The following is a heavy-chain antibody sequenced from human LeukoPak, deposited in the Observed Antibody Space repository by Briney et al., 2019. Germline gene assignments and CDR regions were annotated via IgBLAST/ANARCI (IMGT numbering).Heavy chain of an antibody. D-gene: IGHD3-22*01. CDR3: AKARIPSGNGYYSD. Sequence: GGSLRLSCAASGFTFSSFGMHWVRQAPGKGLDWVAVISYDGNNEYYADSVKGRFTISRDNSKNMLYLQMNSLRPEDTAVYYCAKARIPSGNGYYSDWGQGTLVTVSS. CDR2: ISYDGNNE. J-gene: IGHJ4*02. V-gene: IGHV3-30*18. CDR1: GFTFSSFG.